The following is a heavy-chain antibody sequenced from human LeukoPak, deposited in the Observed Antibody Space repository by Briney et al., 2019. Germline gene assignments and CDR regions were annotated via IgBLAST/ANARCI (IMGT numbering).Heavy chain of an antibody. CDR3: ARAHVVVPAANYYYYYMDV. Sequence: SVKVSCKASGGTFSSYAISWVRQAPGQGLEWMGGIIPIFGTANYAQKFQGRVTITTDESTSTAYMELSSLRAEDTAVYYCARAHVVVPAANYYYYYMDVWGKGTTVTVSS. CDR1: GGTFSSYA. D-gene: IGHD2-2*01. CDR2: IIPIFGTA. J-gene: IGHJ6*03. V-gene: IGHV1-69*05.